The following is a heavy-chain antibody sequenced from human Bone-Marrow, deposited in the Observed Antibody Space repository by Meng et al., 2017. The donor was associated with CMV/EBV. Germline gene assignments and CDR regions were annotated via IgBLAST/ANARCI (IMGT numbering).Heavy chain of an antibody. CDR3: ARENWFGELSPDAFDI. V-gene: IGHV3-48*03. Sequence: GESLKISCEASGFTFSSYEMNWVRQAPGKGLEWVSDISSRGNTIYYTDSVKGRFTISRDNTKNSLYLQMNNLRAEDTAVYYCARENWFGELSPDAFDIWGQGTMVTVSS. CDR2: ISSRGNTI. CDR1: GFTFSSYE. J-gene: IGHJ3*02. D-gene: IGHD3-10*01.